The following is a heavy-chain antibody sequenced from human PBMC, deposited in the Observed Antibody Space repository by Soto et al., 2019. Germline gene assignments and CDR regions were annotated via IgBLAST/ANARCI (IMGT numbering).Heavy chain of an antibody. V-gene: IGHV4-34*01. D-gene: IGHD3-22*01. Sequence: QVQLQQWGAGLLKPSETLTLTCAVYGGSFSGYYWSWIRQPPGKGLEWIGEINHSGSTNYNPSLKSRVTISVDTSKNQFSLKLSSVTAADTAVYYCARVRYYDSSGYPFDYWGQGTLVTVSS. CDR3: ARVRYYDSSGYPFDY. CDR1: GGSFSGYY. CDR2: INHSGST. J-gene: IGHJ4*02.